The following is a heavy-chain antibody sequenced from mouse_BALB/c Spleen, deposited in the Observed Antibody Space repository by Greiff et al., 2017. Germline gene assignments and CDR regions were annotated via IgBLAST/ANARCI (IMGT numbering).Heavy chain of an antibody. CDR3: ARERGYGPWFAY. V-gene: IGHV5-17*02. CDR1: GFTFSSFG. J-gene: IGHJ3*01. Sequence: EVQLVESGGGLVQPGGSRKLSCAASGFTFSSFGMHWVRQAPEKGLEWVAYISSGSSTIYYADTVKGRFTISRDNPKNTLFLQMTSLRSEDTAMYYCARERGYGPWFAYWGQGTLVTVSA. D-gene: IGHD1-1*02. CDR2: ISSGSSTI.